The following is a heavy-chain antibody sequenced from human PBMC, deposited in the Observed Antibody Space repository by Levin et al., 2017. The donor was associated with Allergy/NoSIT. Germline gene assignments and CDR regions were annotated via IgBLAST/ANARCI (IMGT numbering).Heavy chain of an antibody. CDR1: GFTFSDYA. J-gene: IGHJ4*02. CDR3: ARDFY. V-gene: IGHV3-48*02. Sequence: GESLKISCVTSGFTFSDYAMNWVRQAPGKGLEWVSHISRTSKTIYYADSVKGRFTISRDNAKNSVHLQMNSLRDEDTAVYYCARDFYWGQGTLVTVSS. CDR2: ISRTSKTI.